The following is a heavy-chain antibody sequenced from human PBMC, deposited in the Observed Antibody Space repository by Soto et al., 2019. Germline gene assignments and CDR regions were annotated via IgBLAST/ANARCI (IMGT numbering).Heavy chain of an antibody. CDR1: GGTFSSYA. J-gene: IGHJ3*02. V-gene: IGHV1-69*13. CDR2: IIPIFGTA. Sequence: ASVQVSCKASGGTFSSYAISWVRQAPGQGLEWMGGIIPIFGTANYAQKFQGRVTITADESTSTAYMELSSLRSEDTAVYYCANSSHYYDSSGYKGPAFDIWVQGTRVTGS. CDR3: ANSSHYYDSSGYKGPAFDI. D-gene: IGHD3-22*01.